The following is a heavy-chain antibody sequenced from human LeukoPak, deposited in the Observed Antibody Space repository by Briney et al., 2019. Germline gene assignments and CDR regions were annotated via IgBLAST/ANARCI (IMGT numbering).Heavy chain of an antibody. Sequence: HPGGSLRLSCAASGFTFSSYGMHWVRQAPGKGLEWVAFIRYDGSNKYYADSVKGRFTISRDNSKNTLYLQMNSLRAEDTAVYYCAKDPWYSGRYYDYWGQGTLVTVSS. V-gene: IGHV3-30*02. CDR2: IRYDGSNK. CDR3: AKDPWYSGRYYDY. D-gene: IGHD1-26*01. CDR1: GFTFSSYG. J-gene: IGHJ4*02.